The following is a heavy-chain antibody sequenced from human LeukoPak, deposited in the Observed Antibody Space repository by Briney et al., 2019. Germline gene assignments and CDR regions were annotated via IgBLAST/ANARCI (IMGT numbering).Heavy chain of an antibody. J-gene: IGHJ3*02. CDR1: GFTFSNYW. CDR2: IDSDGSSR. V-gene: IGHV3-74*01. D-gene: IGHD3-3*01. CDR3: ARGLTVFGVVNDAFDI. Sequence: AGGSLRFSCVAAGFTFSNYWMNWVRQAPGKGLVWVSRIDSDGSSRSYTDAVKGRFTISRDNAKNTLYLQMNSLRGEDTAVYYCARGLTVFGVVNDAFDIWGQGTMVTVSS.